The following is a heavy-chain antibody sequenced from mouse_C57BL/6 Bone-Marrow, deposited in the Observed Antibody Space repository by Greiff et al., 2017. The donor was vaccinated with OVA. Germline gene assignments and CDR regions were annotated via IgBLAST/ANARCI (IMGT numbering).Heavy chain of an antibody. CDR2: ISYDGSN. J-gene: IGHJ4*01. CDR3: ARDSNYGYAMDY. Sequence: EVQLVESGPGLVKPSQSLSLTCSVTGYSITSGYYWNWIRQFPGNKLEWIGYISYDGSNNYHPSLKNRISITRDTSKNQFFLKLNSVTTEDTATYYCARDSNYGYAMDYWGQGTSVTVSS. D-gene: IGHD2-5*01. CDR1: GYSITSGYY. V-gene: IGHV3-6*01.